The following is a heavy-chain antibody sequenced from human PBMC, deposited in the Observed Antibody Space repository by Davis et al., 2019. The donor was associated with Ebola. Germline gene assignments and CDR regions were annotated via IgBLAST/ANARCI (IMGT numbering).Heavy chain of an antibody. CDR2: IKPIFGVA. CDR1: GGTFSGYT. V-gene: IGHV1-69*02. J-gene: IGHJ4*02. D-gene: IGHD1/OR15-1a*01. Sequence: AASVKVSCKASGGTFSGYTFSWVRQAPGQGLEWMGRIKPIFGVADYAQNFQGRVTITADKSTVTVYLKLSSLRSEDTAVYYCSEQGFRGHNYFDSWGQGTLVTVSS. CDR3: SEQGFRGHNYFDS.